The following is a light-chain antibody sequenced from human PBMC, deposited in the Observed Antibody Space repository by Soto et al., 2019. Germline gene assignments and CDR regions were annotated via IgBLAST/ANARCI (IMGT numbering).Light chain of an antibody. J-gene: IGKJ4*01. CDR2: AAS. CDR3: QQSNSDPY. V-gene: IGKV1-39*01. CDR1: QSISTY. Sequence: DIQMTQSPSSLSASVGDRVTIACRAGQSISTYLNWYQQKPGKAPKLLIFAASSLKSGVPSRFSGSGYETDFTLTINSLQLEDFATYYCQQSNSDPYFGGGSKV.